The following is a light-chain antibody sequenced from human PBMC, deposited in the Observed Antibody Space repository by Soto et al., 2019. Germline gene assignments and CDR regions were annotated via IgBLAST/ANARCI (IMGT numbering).Light chain of an antibody. V-gene: IGLV2-8*01. CDR3: RSYTGKKDFEV. CDR1: SSDVGGYNY. CDR2: EVS. Sequence: QSALTQPPSASGSPGQSVTISCTGTSSDVGGYNYVSWYQQHPGKAPKLMIYEVSKRPSGVTDRFSGSKSGNTASLTVSGLQAEDEANYYCRSYTGKKDFEVFGT. J-gene: IGLJ1*01.